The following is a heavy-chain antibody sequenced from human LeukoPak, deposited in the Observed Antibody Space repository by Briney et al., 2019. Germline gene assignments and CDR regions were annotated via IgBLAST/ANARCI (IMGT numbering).Heavy chain of an antibody. V-gene: IGHV3-74*01. Sequence: GGSLRLSCAASGFTFSTYWMHWVRQAPGKGLVWVSHINSDGSSTNYADSVKGRFAISRDNAKNTLYLQMNSLRTEDTAVYYCARDQLYCSGGICYFDYWGQGTLVTVSS. CDR3: ARDQLYCSGGICYFDY. J-gene: IGHJ4*02. CDR2: INSDGSST. CDR1: GFTFSTYW. D-gene: IGHD2-15*01.